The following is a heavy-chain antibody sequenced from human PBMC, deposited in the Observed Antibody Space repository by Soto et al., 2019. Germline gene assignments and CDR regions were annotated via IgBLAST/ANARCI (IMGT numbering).Heavy chain of an antibody. J-gene: IGHJ5*02. Sequence: QVQLVQSGAEVRKPGASVRVSCKASGYTFNNYDINWVRQATGQGLEWMGWMNPNSGKMGSAQKFQGRVTMTSDSSISTAYMDLSSLTYDDTGVYYCARGRPIPYSSLKWFDPWGQGTRVTVSS. V-gene: IGHV1-8*01. D-gene: IGHD6-13*01. CDR2: MNPNSGKM. CDR1: GYTFNNYD. CDR3: ARGRPIPYSSLKWFDP.